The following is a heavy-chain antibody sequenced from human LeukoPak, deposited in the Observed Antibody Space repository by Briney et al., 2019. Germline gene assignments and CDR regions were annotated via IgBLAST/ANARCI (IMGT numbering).Heavy chain of an antibody. D-gene: IGHD6-6*01. V-gene: IGHV1-69*13. CDR3: ARELAARRLFDY. CDR2: IIPIFGTA. CDR1: GGTFSSYA. Sequence: ASVEVSCKASGGTFSSYAISWVRQAPGQGLEWMGGIIPIFGTANYAQKFQGRVTITADESTSTAYMELSSLRSEDTAVYYCARELAARRLFDYWGQGTLVTVSS. J-gene: IGHJ4*02.